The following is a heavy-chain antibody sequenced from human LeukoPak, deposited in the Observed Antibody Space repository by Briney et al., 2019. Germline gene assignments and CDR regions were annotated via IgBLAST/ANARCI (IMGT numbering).Heavy chain of an antibody. CDR2: IYYSGST. J-gene: IGHJ4*02. Sequence: PSETLSLTCTVSGGSISSYYWSWIQQPPGKGLEWIGYIYYSGSTNYNPSLKSRVTISVDTSKNQFSLKLSSVTAADTAVYYCASTIGAADQVDYWGQGTLVTVSS. CDR1: GGSISSYY. D-gene: IGHD6-13*01. CDR3: ASTIGAADQVDY. V-gene: IGHV4-59*08.